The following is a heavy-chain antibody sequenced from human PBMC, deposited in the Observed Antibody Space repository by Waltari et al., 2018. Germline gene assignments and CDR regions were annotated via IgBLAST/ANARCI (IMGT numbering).Heavy chain of an antibody. CDR2: VYRSGST. V-gene: IGHV4-30-4*08. CDR3: ARPRSAYYYYGMDV. J-gene: IGHJ6*02. Sequence: QVQLQESGPGLVKPSQTLSLPCPVSGVSITYAGHYWTWIRQRPSQGLEWIGYVYRSGSTYYNPSLKSRVTISLDTSRNHFSLTLTSVTAADTALYYCARPRSAYYYYGMDVWGQGTTVTVSS. CDR1: GVSITYAGHY. D-gene: IGHD3-3*01.